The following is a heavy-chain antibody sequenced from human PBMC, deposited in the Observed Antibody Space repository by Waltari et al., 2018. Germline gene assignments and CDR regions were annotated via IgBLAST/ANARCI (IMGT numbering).Heavy chain of an antibody. D-gene: IGHD3-3*01. CDR1: GFTFSSYW. CDR2: INQDGSEK. J-gene: IGHJ4*02. Sequence: EVQLVEFGGGLVQPGGSLRLSCAASGFTFSSYWSSWDRQAPGKGVELGAKINQDGSEKYDGDSMKCGYTIYRDNAKNSLYLQMNSLRAEDTAVYYCARGYYDFWGGYSFDYWGQGTLVTVSS. V-gene: IGHV3-7*01. CDR3: ARGYYDFWGGYSFDY.